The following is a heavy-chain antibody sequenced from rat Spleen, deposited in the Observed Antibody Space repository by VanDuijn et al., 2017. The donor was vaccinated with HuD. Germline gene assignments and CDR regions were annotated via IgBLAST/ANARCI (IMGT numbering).Heavy chain of an antibody. J-gene: IGHJ2*01. V-gene: IGHV5-31*01. Sequence: EVQLVESGGGLVQPGRSLKLSCVASGFTFNNYWMTWIRQAPGKGLEWVASIINTGGTTYYPDSVKGRFTISRDNAKSTLYLQMNSLRSEDMATYYCTRGTTIAAISTFDYWGQGVMVTVSS. CDR3: TRGTTIAAISTFDY. CDR2: IINTGGTT. CDR1: GFTFNNYW. D-gene: IGHD1-2*01.